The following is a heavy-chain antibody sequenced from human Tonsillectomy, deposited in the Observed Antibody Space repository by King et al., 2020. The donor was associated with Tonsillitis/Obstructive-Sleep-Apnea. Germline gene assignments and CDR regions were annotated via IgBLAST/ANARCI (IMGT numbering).Heavy chain of an antibody. CDR3: ARRASGSSTLFDY. V-gene: IGHV4-4*02. CDR1: GGSISSSNW. Sequence: QLQESGPGLVKPSGTLSLTCAVSGGSISSSNWWSGVRQPPGKGLEWSGGSYYSGSTNYNPSLKSRVTISVDKSKNQCSLKLSSVTAADTAVYYCARRASGSSTLFDYWGQGTLVTVSS. D-gene: IGHD3-10*01. CDR2: SYYSGST. J-gene: IGHJ4*02.